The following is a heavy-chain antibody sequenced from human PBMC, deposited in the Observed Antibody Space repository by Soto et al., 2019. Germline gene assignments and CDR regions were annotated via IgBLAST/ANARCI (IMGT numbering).Heavy chain of an antibody. CDR1: GGSISSYY. D-gene: IGHD2-15*01. CDR3: ARGGLGYCSGGSCYSAELSRYYYGMDV. CDR2: IYYSGST. J-gene: IGHJ6*02. Sequence: SVTLSLTCTVCGGSISSYYWSWIRQPPGKGLEWTGYIYYSGSTYYNPSLKGRVTISVDTSKNQFSLKLSSVTAADTAVYYCARGGLGYCSGGSCYSAELSRYYYGMDVWGQGTTVTVS. V-gene: IGHV4-59*12.